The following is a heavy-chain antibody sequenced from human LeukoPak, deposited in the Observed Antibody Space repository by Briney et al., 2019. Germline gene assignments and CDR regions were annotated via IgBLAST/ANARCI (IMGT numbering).Heavy chain of an antibody. J-gene: IGHJ4*02. CDR3: ARETDSTLFDY. CDR1: SYTFTSYD. CDR2: MNPNSGNT. Sequence: GASVKVSCKASSYTFTSYDINWVRQATGQGLEWMGWMNPNSGNTGYAQKFQGRVTMTRNISISTAYMELSSLRSEDTAVYYCARETDSTLFDYWGQGILVTVSS. D-gene: IGHD2-2*01. V-gene: IGHV1-8*02.